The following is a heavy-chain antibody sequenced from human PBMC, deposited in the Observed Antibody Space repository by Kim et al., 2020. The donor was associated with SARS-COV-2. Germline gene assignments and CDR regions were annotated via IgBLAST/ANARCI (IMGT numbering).Heavy chain of an antibody. CDR2: INTNTGNP. CDR3: ARVVMGYSSGWTGSRVLYFDL. D-gene: IGHD6-19*01. CDR1: GYTFTSYA. Sequence: ASVKVSCKASGYTFTSYAMNWVRQAPGQGLEWMGWINTNTGNPTYAQGFTGRFVFSLDTSVSTAYLQISSLKAEDTAVYYCARVVMGYSSGWTGSRVLYFDLWGRGTLVTVSS. J-gene: IGHJ2*01. V-gene: IGHV7-4-1*02.